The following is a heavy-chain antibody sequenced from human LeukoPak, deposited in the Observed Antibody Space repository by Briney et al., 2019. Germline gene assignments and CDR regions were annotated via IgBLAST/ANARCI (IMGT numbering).Heavy chain of an antibody. CDR3: ARDRGDCSGGSCYLGPFDY. CDR2: IKQDGSEK. Sequence: PGGSLRLSCAASGFTFSSYWMSWVRQAPGKGLEWVANIKQDGSEKYYVDSVKGRFTISRDNAKNSLYLQMNSLRAEDTAVYYCARDRGDCSGGSCYLGPFDYWGQGTLVTVSS. V-gene: IGHV3-7*01. CDR1: GFTFSSYW. J-gene: IGHJ4*02. D-gene: IGHD2-15*01.